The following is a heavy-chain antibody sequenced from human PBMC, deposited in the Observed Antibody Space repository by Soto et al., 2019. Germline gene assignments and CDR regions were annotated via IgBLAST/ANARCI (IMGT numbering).Heavy chain of an antibody. CDR1: GFTFSSYS. Sequence: WGSLRLSCAASGFTFSSYSMNWVRQAPGKGLEWVSSISSSSSYIYYADSVKGRFTISRDNAKNSLYLQMNSLRAEDTAVYYCARDTTKDQLLFDPWGQGTLVTVSS. J-gene: IGHJ5*02. D-gene: IGHD2-2*01. CDR3: ARDTTKDQLLFDP. V-gene: IGHV3-21*01. CDR2: ISSSSSYI.